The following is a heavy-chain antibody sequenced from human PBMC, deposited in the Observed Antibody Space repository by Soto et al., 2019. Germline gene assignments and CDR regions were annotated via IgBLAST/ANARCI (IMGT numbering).Heavy chain of an antibody. CDR3: AGSYKYGSGTFDAFDI. J-gene: IGHJ3*02. CDR1: GGTFSSYA. CDR2: IIPIFGTT. D-gene: IGHD3-10*01. Sequence: QVQLVQSGTEVKKLGSSVKVSCKASGGTFSSYAISWVRQAPGQGLEWMGGIIPIFGTTNYAQRFQGRVSITADESTSTTYMELSSLRSEDTAVYYCAGSYKYGSGTFDAFDIWGQGTLVTVSS. V-gene: IGHV1-69*01.